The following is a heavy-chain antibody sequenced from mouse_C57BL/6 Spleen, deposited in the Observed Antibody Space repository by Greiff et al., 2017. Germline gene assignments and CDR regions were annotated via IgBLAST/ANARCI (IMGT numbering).Heavy chain of an antibody. CDR2: IYPRSGNT. Sequence: VQLQQSGAELARPGASVKLSCKASGYTFTSYGISWVKQRTGQGLEWIGEIYPRSGNTYYNEKFKGKATLTADKSSSAAYMELRSLTSVDSAVYFCARVPFSTVVATPYVYAMDYWGQGTSVTVSS. CDR3: ARVPFSTVVATPYVYAMDY. V-gene: IGHV1-81*01. CDR1: GYTFTSYG. D-gene: IGHD1-1*01. J-gene: IGHJ4*01.